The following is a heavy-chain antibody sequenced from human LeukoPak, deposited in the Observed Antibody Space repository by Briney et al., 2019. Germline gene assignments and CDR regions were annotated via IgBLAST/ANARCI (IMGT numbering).Heavy chain of an antibody. J-gene: IGHJ4*02. CDR2: ISSSSSYI. V-gene: IGHV3-21*01. CDR1: GFTFSSYS. CDR3: ARALLDSEDIVVVPAAMGDY. D-gene: IGHD2-2*01. Sequence: GGSLRLSCAASGFTFSSYSMNWVRQAPGKGLEWVSSISSSSSYIYYADSVKGRFTISRDNAKNSPYLQMNSLRAEDTAVYYCARALLDSEDIVVVPAAMGDYWGQGTLVTVSS.